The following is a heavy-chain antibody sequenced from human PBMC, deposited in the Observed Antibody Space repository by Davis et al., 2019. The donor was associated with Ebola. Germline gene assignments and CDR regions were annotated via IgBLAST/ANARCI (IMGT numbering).Heavy chain of an antibody. CDR2: IYYSGIT. D-gene: IGHD6-13*01. CDR3: ARGNSMPAAGTGYFFDY. J-gene: IGHJ4*02. V-gene: IGHV4-39*07. CDR1: GGSIISSSSY. Sequence: SETLSLTCTVSGGSIISSSSYWGWIRQPPRKGLEWIGSIYYSGITYYNPSLKSRVTISMDTSKNQFSLKLGSVTAADTGVYYCARGNSMPAAGTGYFFDYWGQGTLVTVSS.